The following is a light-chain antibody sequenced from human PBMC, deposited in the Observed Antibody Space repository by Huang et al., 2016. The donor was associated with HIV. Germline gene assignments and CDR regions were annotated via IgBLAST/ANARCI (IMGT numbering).Light chain of an antibody. J-gene: IGKJ4*01. Sequence: VVMTQSPGTLSLSPGERASLSCRASKAASSYFLAWSQHRPGQAPRLLISGPSNSATGVPERFSVSWSGTDVTLIIDRLEPEDFALYYCQQFGYSPFTFGGGTRLEI. CDR3: QQFGYSPFT. CDR2: GPS. CDR1: KAASSYF. V-gene: IGKV3-20*01.